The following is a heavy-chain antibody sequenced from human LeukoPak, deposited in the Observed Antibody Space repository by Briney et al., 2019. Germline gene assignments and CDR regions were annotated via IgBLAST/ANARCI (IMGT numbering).Heavy chain of an antibody. CDR2: FIPIFGTA. V-gene: IGHV1-69*05. J-gene: IGHJ4*02. CDR3: ARDVPNSGYDYYFDY. D-gene: IGHD5-12*01. CDR1: GGTFSSYA. Sequence: ASVKVSCKASGGTFSSYAISWVRQAPGQGLEWMGGFIPIFGTANYAQKFQGRVTITTDESTSTAYMELSSLRSEDTAVYYCARDVPNSGYDYYFDYWGQGTLVTVSS.